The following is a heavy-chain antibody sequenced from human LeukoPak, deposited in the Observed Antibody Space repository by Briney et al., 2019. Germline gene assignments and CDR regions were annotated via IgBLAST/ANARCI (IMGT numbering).Heavy chain of an antibody. D-gene: IGHD3-22*01. CDR1: QFTFTSYW. J-gene: IGHJ4*02. V-gene: IGHV3-7*01. Sequence: PGGSLRLSCAASQFTFTSYWMSWVRQAPGKGLEWVANINQDGSKRYYVDSVKGRFTISRDNAKSSLYLQMNSLRAEDTAVYYCARDKSVYYDTSGSRFDYWGQGTLVTVSS. CDR3: ARDKSVYYDTSGSRFDY. CDR2: INQDGSKR.